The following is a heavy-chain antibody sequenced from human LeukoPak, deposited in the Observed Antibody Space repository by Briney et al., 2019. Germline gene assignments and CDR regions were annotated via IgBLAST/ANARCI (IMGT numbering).Heavy chain of an antibody. J-gene: IGHJ4*02. V-gene: IGHV3-33*08. Sequence: GGSLRLSCAASGFTVSSNYMSWVRQAPGKGLEWVALIWYDGSNKYYADSVKGRFTISRDNSKSTLYLQMNSLRAEDTAVYYCARRTGYNFDYWGQGTLVTVSS. CDR2: IWYDGSNK. CDR1: GFTVSSNY. CDR3: ARRTGYNFDY. D-gene: IGHD2-8*02.